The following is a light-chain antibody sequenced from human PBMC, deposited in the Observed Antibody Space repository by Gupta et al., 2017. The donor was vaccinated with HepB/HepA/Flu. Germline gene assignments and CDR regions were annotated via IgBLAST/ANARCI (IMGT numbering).Light chain of an antibody. CDR1: QSVSGSF. Sequence: ETALTQTQGTLSLSPGEGATLSCTASQSVSGSFLAWYQHKPGQAPRLLIYGASSRATDIPDRFSGSGSGTDFALTISRLEPEDFAVYYCQQYSSSPNSFGQGTKLAIK. J-gene: IGKJ2*01. CDR2: GAS. V-gene: IGKV3-20*01. CDR3: QQYSSSPNS.